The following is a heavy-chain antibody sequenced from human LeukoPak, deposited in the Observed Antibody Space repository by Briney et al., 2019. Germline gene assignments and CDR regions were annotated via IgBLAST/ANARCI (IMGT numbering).Heavy chain of an antibody. CDR3: ANPGRGYLTGNY. Sequence: PGGSLRLSCAASGFTFSSYAMSWVRQAPGKGPEWVSAISGSGGSTYYADSVKGRFTISRDNSKNTLYLQMNSLRAEDTAVYYFANPGRGYLTGNYWGQETLVTVSS. D-gene: IGHD5-18*01. CDR2: ISGSGGST. J-gene: IGHJ4*02. CDR1: GFTFSSYA. V-gene: IGHV3-23*01.